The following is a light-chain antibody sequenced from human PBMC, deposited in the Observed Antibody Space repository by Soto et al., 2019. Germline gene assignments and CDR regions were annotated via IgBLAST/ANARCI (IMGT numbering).Light chain of an antibody. CDR2: KAS. CDR1: QTISSW. CDR3: QNYHSYSEA. V-gene: IGKV1-5*03. J-gene: IGKJ1*01. Sequence: DIQMTQSPSTLSGSVGDRVTITCRASQTISSWLAWYQQKPGKAPKLLIYKASTLKSGVPSRFSGSGSGTEFTLTISSVQPYDFATYSWQNYHSYSEAFGQVTQVKLK.